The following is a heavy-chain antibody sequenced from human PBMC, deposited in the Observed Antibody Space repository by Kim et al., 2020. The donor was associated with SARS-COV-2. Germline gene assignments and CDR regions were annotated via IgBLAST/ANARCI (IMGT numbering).Heavy chain of an antibody. CDR2: IYYSGST. CDR1: GGSISSYY. J-gene: IGHJ5*02. Sequence: SETLSLTCTVSGGSISSYYWIWIRQPPGKGREWIGYIYYSGSTNYNPSLKSRVTISGDTSKNQFPLTLSSVPAADTAVYYCARHAKTMVRGVRGQNGFDPWGQGTLVTVSS. D-gene: IGHD3-10*01. CDR3: ARHAKTMVRGVRGQNGFDP. V-gene: IGHV4-59*08.